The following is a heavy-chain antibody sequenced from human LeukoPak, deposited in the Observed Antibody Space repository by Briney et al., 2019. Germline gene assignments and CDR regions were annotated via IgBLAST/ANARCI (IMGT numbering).Heavy chain of an antibody. CDR2: IYYSGST. D-gene: IGHD6-19*01. CDR1: GGSISKSSYC. Sequence: PSETLSLTCSVSGGSISKSSYCWVWIRQPPGKGLEWIGSIYYSGSTYYNPSLKSRVTISVDTSRNQFSLNVSSVTAADTAVYFCARHVRSYSSGWYYFDYWGQGTLVTVSS. V-gene: IGHV4-39*01. J-gene: IGHJ4*02. CDR3: ARHVRSYSSGWYYFDY.